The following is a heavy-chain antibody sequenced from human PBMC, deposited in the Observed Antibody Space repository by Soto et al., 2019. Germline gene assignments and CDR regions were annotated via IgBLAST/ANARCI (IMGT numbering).Heavy chain of an antibody. CDR2: MHYSGAT. CDR1: GGSSSSSTYS. J-gene: IGHJ5*02. CDR3: ARQGSNSSRRLSWFDP. V-gene: IGHV4-39*01. D-gene: IGHD3-16*01. Sequence: SLTCTASGGSSSSSTYSWGWIRQPPGKGLEWIGSMHYSGATYYNPSLKSRVSISVDTSKSQFSLKLTFVTAADTAVYFCARQGSNSSRRLSWFDPWGQGTLVTVS.